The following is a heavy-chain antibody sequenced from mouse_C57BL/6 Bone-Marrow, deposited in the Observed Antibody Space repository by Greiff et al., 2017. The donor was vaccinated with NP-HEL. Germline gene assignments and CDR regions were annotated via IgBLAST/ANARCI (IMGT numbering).Heavy chain of an antibody. J-gene: IGHJ2*01. CDR2: IYPGGGST. CDR3: ARDSSFDY. Sequence: QVKLQQSGPEPVKPGASVKLSCTASGYTFTSYDINWVRQRPGQGLEWIGWIYPGGGSTKYNDTFKGKATLTVDTSSSTAYMELPSLTSEDSAVYFCARDSSFDYWGQGTTLTVSA. CDR1: GYTFTSYD. D-gene: IGHD1-1*01. V-gene: IGHV1-85*01.